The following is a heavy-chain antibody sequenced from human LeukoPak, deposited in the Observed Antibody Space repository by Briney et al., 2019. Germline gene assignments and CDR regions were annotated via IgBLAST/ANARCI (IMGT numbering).Heavy chain of an antibody. CDR2: ISGSGGST. D-gene: IGHD2-8*02. CDR3: AKRCAPSHCTGGVCYRGAFDY. Sequence: PGGSLRLSCAASGFTFSSYAMSWVRQAPGKGLEWVSAISGSGGSTYYADSVKGRFTISRDNSKNSLYLQMNSLRAEDTAVYCCAKRCAPSHCTGGVCYRGAFDYWGQGTLVTVSS. V-gene: IGHV3-23*01. CDR1: GFTFSSYA. J-gene: IGHJ4*02.